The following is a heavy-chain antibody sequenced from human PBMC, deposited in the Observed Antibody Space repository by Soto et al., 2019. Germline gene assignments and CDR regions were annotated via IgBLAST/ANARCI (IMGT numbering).Heavy chain of an antibody. CDR2: IYYSGSA. CDR1: GGSISSYY. V-gene: IGHV4-59*01. D-gene: IGHD6-6*01. CDR3: ARAGSSSSDHYYYGMDV. J-gene: IGHJ6*02. Sequence: SETLSLTCTVSGGSISSYYWSWIRQPPGKGLEWIGYIYYSGSANYNPSLKSRVTISVDTSKNQFSLKLSSVTAADTAVYYCARAGSSSSDHYYYGMDVWGQGTTVTVSS.